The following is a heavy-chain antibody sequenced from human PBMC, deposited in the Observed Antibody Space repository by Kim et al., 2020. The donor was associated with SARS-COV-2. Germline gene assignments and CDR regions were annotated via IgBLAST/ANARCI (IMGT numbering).Heavy chain of an antibody. CDR3: ARGGFYGSASYADY. CDR1: GYTFTTYH. Sequence: ASVKVSCKASGYTFTTYHMHWVRQAPGQGPEWMGIINPDGGSTSYAQNFQGRVTMTRDTSTTTVYMDLSSLTSKDTAMYYCARGGFYGSASYADYWGHGTLVTVSS. V-gene: IGHV1-46*01. J-gene: IGHJ4*01. D-gene: IGHD3-10*01. CDR2: INPDGGST.